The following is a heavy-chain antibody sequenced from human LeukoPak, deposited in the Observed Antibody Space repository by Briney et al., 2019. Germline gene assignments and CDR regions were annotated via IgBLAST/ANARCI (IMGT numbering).Heavy chain of an antibody. CDR1: GFSFSSYG. CDR3: AGGYSYGYY. V-gene: IGHV3-30*02. CDR2: IRSDGSNK. Sequence: GGSLRLSCAGSGFSFSSYGMHWVRQAPGKGLEWMAFIRSDGSNKYYADSVKGRFTISRDNSKNTLYLQMNSLRAEDTAVYYCAGGYSYGYYWGQGTLVTVSS. J-gene: IGHJ4*02. D-gene: IGHD5-18*01.